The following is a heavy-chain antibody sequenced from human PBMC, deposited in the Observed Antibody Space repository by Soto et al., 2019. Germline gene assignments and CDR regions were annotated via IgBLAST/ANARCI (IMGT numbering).Heavy chain of an antibody. V-gene: IGHV1-3*01. J-gene: IGHJ4*02. D-gene: IGHD5-12*01. CDR1: GYTFTSYA. CDR2: INAGNGNT. CDR3: ARFGGGYDSSN. Sequence: QVQLVQSGAEVKKPGASVKVFCKASGYTFTSYAMHWVRQAPGQRLEWMGWINAGNGNTKYSQKFQGRVTITRDTSASTAYMELSSLRSEDTAVYYCARFGGGYDSSNWGQGTLVTVSS.